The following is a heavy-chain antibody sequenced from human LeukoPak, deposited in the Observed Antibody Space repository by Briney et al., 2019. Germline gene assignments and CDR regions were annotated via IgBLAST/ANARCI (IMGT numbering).Heavy chain of an antibody. V-gene: IGHV3-48*03. J-gene: IGHJ6*04. Sequence: GGSLRLSCAASGFTFSSYEINWVRQAPGKGLEWVSYISSSGSTIKYADSVKGRFTISRGNAKNSLYLQRNSLRAEDTAVYYCAELGITMIGGVWGKGTTVTISS. CDR3: AELGITMIGGV. CDR2: ISSSGSTI. D-gene: IGHD3-10*02. CDR1: GFTFSSYE.